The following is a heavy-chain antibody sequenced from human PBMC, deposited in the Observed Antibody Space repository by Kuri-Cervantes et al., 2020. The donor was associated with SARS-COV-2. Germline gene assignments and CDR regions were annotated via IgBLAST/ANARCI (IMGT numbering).Heavy chain of an antibody. V-gene: IGHV3-7*01. CDR3: GRVSDDTGHYRPFDY. Sequence: GGSLRLSCAVSGFTVSRNYMSWVRQAPGKGLECVAKINQDGSEKYHVDSVKGRFTISRDNAKDSLFLQMNSLRAEDTAVYYCGRVSDDTGHYRPFDYWGQGTVVTVSS. J-gene: IGHJ4*02. CDR1: GFTVSRNY. CDR2: INQDGSEK. D-gene: IGHD3-9*01.